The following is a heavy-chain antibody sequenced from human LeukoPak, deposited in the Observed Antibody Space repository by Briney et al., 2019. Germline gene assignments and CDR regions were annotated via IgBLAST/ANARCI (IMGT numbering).Heavy chain of an antibody. CDR1: GGSISSGSYY. V-gene: IGHV4-61*02. CDR3: AREPDLTGYFDY. D-gene: IGHD3-9*01. Sequence: SQTLSLTCTVSGGSISSGSYYWRWLRQPAGTGLEWIGRIYTSGSTNYNPSLKSRVTISVDTSKNQFSLKLSSVTAADAAVYYCAREPDLTGYFDYWGQGTLVTVSS. J-gene: IGHJ4*02. CDR2: IYTSGST.